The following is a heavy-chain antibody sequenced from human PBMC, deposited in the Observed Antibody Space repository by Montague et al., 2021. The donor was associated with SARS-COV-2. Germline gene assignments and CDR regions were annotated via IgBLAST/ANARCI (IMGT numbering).Heavy chain of an antibody. D-gene: IGHD3-3*01. CDR1: GGSISSYY. Sequence: SETLSLTCTVSGGSISSYYWSWIRQPPGKGLEWIGYIYYSGSTNYNPSLKSRVTISVDTSENQFSLKLSSVTAADTAVYYCARGIFTIPFIPAHYYMDVWGKGTTVTVSS. CDR2: IYYSGST. J-gene: IGHJ6*03. V-gene: IGHV4-59*01. CDR3: ARGIFTIPFIPAHYYMDV.